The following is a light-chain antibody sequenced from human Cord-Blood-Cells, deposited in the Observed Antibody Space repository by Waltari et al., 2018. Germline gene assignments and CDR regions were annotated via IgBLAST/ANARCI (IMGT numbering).Light chain of an antibody. Sequence: DIKMTLSPSPLSASVGDGVTITCRASQSISSWLAWYQQKPGKAPKLLIYDASSLERGVPSRFSGSGSGTEFTLTISSLQPDGFATYYCQQYNSYSYTFGQGTKLEIK. CDR3: QQYNSYSYT. J-gene: IGKJ2*01. V-gene: IGKV1-5*01. CDR1: QSISSW. CDR2: DAS.